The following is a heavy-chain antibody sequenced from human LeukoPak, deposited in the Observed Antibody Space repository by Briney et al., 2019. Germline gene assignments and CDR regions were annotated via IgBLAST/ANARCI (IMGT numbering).Heavy chain of an antibody. V-gene: IGHV1-18*04. Sequence: GATVKISCKASGYTFTDYYMHWVQQAPGQGLEWMGWISGNNGNTKYAQKLQGRVTMTTDTSTSTAYMELRSLRSDDTAVYYCARDRDYEFWIGLLGYYMDVWGKGTTVTVSS. D-gene: IGHD3-3*01. CDR3: ARDRDYEFWIGLLGYYMDV. CDR2: ISGNNGNT. J-gene: IGHJ6*03. CDR1: GYTFTDYY.